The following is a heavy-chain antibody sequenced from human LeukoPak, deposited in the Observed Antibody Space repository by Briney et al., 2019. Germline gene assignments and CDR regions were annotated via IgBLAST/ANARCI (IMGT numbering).Heavy chain of an antibody. CDR2: IYTSGST. D-gene: IGHD1-26*01. V-gene: IGHV4-4*07. Sequence: SETLSLTCTVSGGSISSYYWSWIRQPAGKGLEWIGRIYTSGSTNYNPSLKSRVTMSVDTSKNQFSLKLSSVTAADTAVYYCARGPGIVGAFDAFDIWGQGTMVTVSS. CDR1: GGSISSYY. J-gene: IGHJ3*02. CDR3: ARGPGIVGAFDAFDI.